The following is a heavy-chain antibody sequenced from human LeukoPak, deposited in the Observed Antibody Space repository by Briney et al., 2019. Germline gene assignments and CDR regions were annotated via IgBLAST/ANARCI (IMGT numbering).Heavy chain of an antibody. D-gene: IGHD3-9*01. Sequence: SETLSLSCTASGGSISSYNWCWIRQPPEKGLGWVGYIYYSGGTNYNPSLQSRVTISADTSTNPVSLKLSSVTAADTAVYYCARTHTDPSYYDILTGYYWGDAFDIWGQGTMVTVSS. CDR1: GGSISSYN. V-gene: IGHV4-59*01. J-gene: IGHJ3*02. CDR2: IYYSGGT. CDR3: ARTHTDPSYYDILTGYYWGDAFDI.